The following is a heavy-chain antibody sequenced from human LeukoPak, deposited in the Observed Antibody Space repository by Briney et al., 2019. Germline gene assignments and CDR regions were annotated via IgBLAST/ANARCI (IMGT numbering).Heavy chain of an antibody. V-gene: IGHV3-7*01. Sequence: GGSLRLSCAVSGFTYTNYWMSWVRQAPGKGLVWLGNIKGDGSEIYYVDSVKSGFTISRDNARKSLFLQMSSLRGGDTAVYYCVRHGPFWGQGTLVTVSS. CDR3: VRHGPF. CDR1: GFTYTNYW. J-gene: IGHJ4*02. CDR2: IKGDGSEI.